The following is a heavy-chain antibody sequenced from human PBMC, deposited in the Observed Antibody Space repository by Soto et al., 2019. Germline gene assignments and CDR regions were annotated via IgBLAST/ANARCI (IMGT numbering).Heavy chain of an antibody. D-gene: IGHD2-15*01. CDR1: GGTFSSYA. CDR2: IIPILGIA. V-gene: IGHV1-69*10. CDR3: AREILCSGGSCYYYYFCMDV. Sequence: ASVKVSCKASGGTFSSYAISWVRQAPGQGLEWMGGIIPILGIANYAQKFQGRVTITSDKSTSTAYLELSILRSEDTAVYYCAREILCSGGSCYYYYFCMDVWGQGSTVTVSS. J-gene: IGHJ6*02.